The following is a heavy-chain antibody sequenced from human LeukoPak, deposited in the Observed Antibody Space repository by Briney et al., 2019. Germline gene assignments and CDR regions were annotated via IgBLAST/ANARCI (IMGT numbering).Heavy chain of an antibody. CDR1: GFTFSTYN. CDR2: ISRSSSYI. Sequence: GGSLRLSCAASGFTFSTYNMNWVRQAPGKGLEWVSSISRSSSYIYYADSVKGRFTISRDNAKNSLYLQMGSLRAEDTAVYYCARGGYGDYGVDYWGQGTLVTVSS. CDR3: ARGGYGDYGVDY. V-gene: IGHV3-21*01. J-gene: IGHJ4*02. D-gene: IGHD4-17*01.